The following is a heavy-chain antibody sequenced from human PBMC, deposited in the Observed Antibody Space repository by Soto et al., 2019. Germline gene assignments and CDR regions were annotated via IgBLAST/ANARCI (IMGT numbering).Heavy chain of an antibody. V-gene: IGHV3-33*01. Sequence: QVQLVESGGGVVQPGRSLRLSCAASGFTFSSYGMHWVRQAPGKGLEWVAVIWYDGSNKYYADSVKGRFTISRDNSKNTLYLHMNSLRAEATAVYYCARDRSYGGSTPWPLRCWGQGPLVTVSS. CDR3: ARDRSYGGSTPWPLRC. J-gene: IGHJ4*02. CDR2: IWYDGSNK. CDR1: GFTFSSYG. D-gene: IGHD5-18*01.